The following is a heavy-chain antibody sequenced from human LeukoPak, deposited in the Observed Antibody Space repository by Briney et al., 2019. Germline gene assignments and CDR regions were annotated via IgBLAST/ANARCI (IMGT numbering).Heavy chain of an antibody. CDR3: ARDQGSFAY. Sequence: GGSLRLSCAASGFTFSSYWMHWIRQAPGKGLVWVSRIHSDGIGTSYADSVRGRFTISRDNAKNTVYLQMNSLRAEDTAVYYCARDQGSFAYWGQGTLVTVSS. CDR2: IHSDGIGT. V-gene: IGHV3-74*01. J-gene: IGHJ4*02. CDR1: GFTFSSYW.